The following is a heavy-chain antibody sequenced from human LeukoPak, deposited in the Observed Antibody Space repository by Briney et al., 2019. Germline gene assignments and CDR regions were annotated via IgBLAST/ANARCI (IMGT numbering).Heavy chain of an antibody. V-gene: IGHV4-34*01. CDR1: GGSFSGYY. D-gene: IGHD6-13*01. Sequence: PSETLSLTCAVYGGSFSGYYWSWIRQPPGKGLEWIGEINHSGSTNYNPSLKSRVTISVDTSKNQFSLKLSSVTAADTAVYYCARDYDSSSWYLFDPWGQGTLVTVSS. CDR2: INHSGST. J-gene: IGHJ5*02. CDR3: ARDYDSSSWYLFDP.